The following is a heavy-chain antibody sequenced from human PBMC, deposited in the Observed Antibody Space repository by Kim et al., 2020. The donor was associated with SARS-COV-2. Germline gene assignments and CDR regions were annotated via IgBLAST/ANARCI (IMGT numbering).Heavy chain of an antibody. V-gene: IGHV3-23*01. J-gene: IGHJ4*02. D-gene: IGHD6-6*01. CDR2: ISGHGGDT. Sequence: GGSLRLSCAASGFTFSSYVMSWVRQAPGKGLELVSGISGHGGDTFYADSVKGRFTISRDNSKNTLYLQMNSLRADDTAVYYCAKTTFGSSYNFDYWGQGTLVIVSS. CDR3: AKTTFGSSYNFDY. CDR1: GFTFSSYV.